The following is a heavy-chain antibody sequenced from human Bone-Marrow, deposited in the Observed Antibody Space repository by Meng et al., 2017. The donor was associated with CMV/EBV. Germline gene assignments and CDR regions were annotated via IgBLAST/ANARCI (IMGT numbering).Heavy chain of an antibody. V-gene: IGHV3-30-3*01. CDR3: ARELYSDIVVVPAAPLDY. CDR1: GFSFSSYA. CDR2: ISYDGSNK. D-gene: IGHD2-2*01. Sequence: GESLKISCAASGFSFSSYAMHWVRQAPGKGLEWVAVISYDGSNKYYADSVKGRFTISRDNSKNTLYLQMNSLRAEDTAVYYCARELYSDIVVVPAAPLDYWGQGTLVPVSS. J-gene: IGHJ4*02.